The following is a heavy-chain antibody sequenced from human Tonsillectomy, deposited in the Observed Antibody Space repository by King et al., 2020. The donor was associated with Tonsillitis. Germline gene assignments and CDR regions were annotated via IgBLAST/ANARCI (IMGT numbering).Heavy chain of an antibody. CDR3: AKGSGRSSSEDYFDY. J-gene: IGHJ4*02. Sequence: VQLVESGGGVVQPGGSLRLSCAASGFTFSSYGMHWVRQAPGKGLEWVAFIRYDGSNKYYADSVKGRFTISRDNSKNTLYLQMNSLRAEDTAVYYCAKGSGRSSSEDYFDYWGQGTLVTVSS. V-gene: IGHV3-30*02. CDR2: IRYDGSNK. CDR1: GFTFSSYG. D-gene: IGHD6-6*01.